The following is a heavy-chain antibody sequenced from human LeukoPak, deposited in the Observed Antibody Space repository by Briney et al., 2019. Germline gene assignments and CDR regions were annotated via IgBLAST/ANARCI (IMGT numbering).Heavy chain of an antibody. CDR1: GGSISRYY. V-gene: IGHV4-59*01. J-gene: IGHJ3*02. CDR3: VAYLDAFDI. D-gene: IGHD3-16*01. Sequence: PSETLSLTCTVSGGSISRYYWNWIRQPPGGGLEWIGYIFFNGNTKYNPSLKSRVTISVDTSKSQFPLNLSSVTAADTAVYYCVAYLDAFDIWGQGTMVTVSP. CDR2: IFFNGNT.